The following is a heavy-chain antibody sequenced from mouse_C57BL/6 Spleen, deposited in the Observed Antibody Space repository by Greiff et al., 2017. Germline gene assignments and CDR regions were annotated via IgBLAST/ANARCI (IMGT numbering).Heavy chain of an antibody. D-gene: IGHD1-1*01. CDR2: IHPNSGST. J-gene: IGHJ4*01. V-gene: IGHV1-64*01. Sequence: QVQLQQPGAELVKPGASVKLSCKASGYTFTSYWMHWVKQRPGQGLEWIGMIHPNSGSTNYNEKFKSKATLTVDKSSSTAYMQLSSLTSEDSAVYYCAREGEPTVVAHYYAMDYWGQGTSVTVSS. CDR3: AREGEPTVVAHYYAMDY. CDR1: GYTFTSYW.